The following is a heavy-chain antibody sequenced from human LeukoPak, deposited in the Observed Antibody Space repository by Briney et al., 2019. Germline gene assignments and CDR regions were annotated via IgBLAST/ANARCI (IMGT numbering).Heavy chain of an antibody. CDR3: ARDVYLYYFDY. V-gene: IGHV1-46*01. J-gene: IGHJ4*02. CDR1: GYTFTSYY. CDR2: INPSGGST. D-gene: IGHD5/OR15-5a*01. Sequence: ASVKVSCKASGYTFTSYYMHWVRQAPGQGLEWMGIINPSGGSTSYAQKFQGRVTMTTDTSTSTVYMELRSLRSDDTAVYFCARDVYLYYFDYWGQGTLVTVSS.